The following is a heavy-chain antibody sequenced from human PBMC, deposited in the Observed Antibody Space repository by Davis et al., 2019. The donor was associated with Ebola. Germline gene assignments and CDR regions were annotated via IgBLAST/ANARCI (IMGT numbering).Heavy chain of an antibody. CDR2: IGSSSSYI. D-gene: IGHD3-22*01. Sequence: GESLKISCAASGFMFSDHYMNWVRQAPGKGLEWVSSIGSSSSYIYYADSVKGRFTISSDNAKKSLYLHMNSLRAEDTAVYYCARDKFYYDSSGYGYYYGMDVWGQGTTVTVSS. V-gene: IGHV3-21*01. CDR1: GFMFSDHY. J-gene: IGHJ6*02. CDR3: ARDKFYYDSSGYGYYYGMDV.